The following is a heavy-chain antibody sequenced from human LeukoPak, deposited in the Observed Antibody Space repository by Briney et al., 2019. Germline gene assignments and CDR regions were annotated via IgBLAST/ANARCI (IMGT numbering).Heavy chain of an antibody. Sequence: SETLSLTCTVSGGSISSSSYYWGWIRQPPGKGLEWIGSIYYSGSTYYNPSLKSRVTISVDRSKTQFSLKLSSVTAAGTAVYYCARARPYGDYCFDYWGQGTLVTVSS. CDR2: IYYSGST. J-gene: IGHJ4*02. V-gene: IGHV4-39*01. D-gene: IGHD4-17*01. CDR3: ARARPYGDYCFDY. CDR1: GGSISSSSYY.